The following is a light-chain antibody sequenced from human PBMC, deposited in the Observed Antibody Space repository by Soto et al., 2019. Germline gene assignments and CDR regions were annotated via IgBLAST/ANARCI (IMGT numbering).Light chain of an antibody. CDR3: QQRSYWPWT. Sequence: EIVLTQSPATLSLSPGDRATLSCRASQSISTYLAWYQQKPGQAPRLLIYDASNRAPGIPARFSGSFSGTDFTLTISSLDPEDFAVYYCQQRSYWPWTFGQGTKVEI. CDR2: DAS. V-gene: IGKV3-11*01. J-gene: IGKJ1*01. CDR1: QSISTY.